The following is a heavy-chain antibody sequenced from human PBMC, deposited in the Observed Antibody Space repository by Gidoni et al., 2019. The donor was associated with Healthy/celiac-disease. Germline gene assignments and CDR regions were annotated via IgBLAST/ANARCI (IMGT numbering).Heavy chain of an antibody. CDR2: IYYSGST. CDR1: GGSISRGGYS. D-gene: IGHD3-22*01. J-gene: IGHJ5*02. CDR3: ARDLTYYYDSSGGGWFDP. Sequence: QVQLQESGPGLVKPSQTLSLTGTAPGGSISRGGYSWSWSRQHPGKGLEWIGYIYYSGSTYYNPSLKSRVTLSVDTSNNQFSLKLSSVTAADTAVYYCARDLTYYYDSSGGGWFDPWGQGTLVTVSS. V-gene: IGHV4-31*03.